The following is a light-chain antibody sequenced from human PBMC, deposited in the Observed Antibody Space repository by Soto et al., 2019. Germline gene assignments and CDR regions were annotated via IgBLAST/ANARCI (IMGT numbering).Light chain of an antibody. CDR2: HTS. CDR1: QSVSSY. J-gene: IGKJ4*01. V-gene: IGKV3-11*01. Sequence: EIVLTQSPATLSFSPGERATLSCRPSQSVSSYLAWYQQKPGEAPRLLIYHTSNRATGIPARFSGSGSGTDFTPAICSLEPEDFLFDTSNHGIYSLCLFGG. CDR3: NHGIYSLCL.